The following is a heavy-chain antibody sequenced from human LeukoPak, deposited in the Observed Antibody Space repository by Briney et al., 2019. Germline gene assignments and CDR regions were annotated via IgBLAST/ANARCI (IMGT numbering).Heavy chain of an antibody. CDR2: IYYSGST. Sequence: SETLSLTCTVSGGSISSYYWGWIRQPPGKGLEWIGSIYYSGSTYYNPSLKSRVTISVDTSKNQFSLKLSSVTAADTAVYYCARHPSYYYDSSGLDYWGQGTLVTVSS. CDR3: ARHPSYYYDSSGLDY. V-gene: IGHV4-39*01. CDR1: GGSISSYY. J-gene: IGHJ4*02. D-gene: IGHD3-22*01.